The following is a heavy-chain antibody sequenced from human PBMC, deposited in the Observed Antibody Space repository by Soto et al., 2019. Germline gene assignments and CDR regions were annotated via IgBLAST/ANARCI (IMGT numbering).Heavy chain of an antibody. V-gene: IGHV3-48*02. Sequence: GGSLRLSCAASGFTFSSYSMNWVRQAPGKGLEWVSYISSSSSTIYYADSVKGRFTVSRDNAKNSLYLQMNSLRDEDTAVYYCARDSPDTAMAPSFDYWGQGTLVTVSS. CDR1: GFTFSSYS. J-gene: IGHJ4*02. CDR2: ISSSSSTI. CDR3: ARDSPDTAMAPSFDY. D-gene: IGHD5-18*01.